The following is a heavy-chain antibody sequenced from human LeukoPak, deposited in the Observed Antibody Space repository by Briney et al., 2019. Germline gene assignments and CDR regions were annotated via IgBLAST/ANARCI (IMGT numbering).Heavy chain of an antibody. D-gene: IGHD6-6*01. CDR1: GGSISSGGYY. V-gene: IGHV4-61*08. J-gene: IGHJ4*02. CDR3: ARGKYSSSSVHFDY. CDR2: IYHSGST. Sequence: KPSETLSLTCTVSGGSISSGGYYWSWIRQPPGKGLEWIGYIYHSGSTNYNPSLKSRVTMSVDTSKNQFSLKLSSVTAADTAVYYCARGKYSSSSVHFDYWGQGTLVTVSS.